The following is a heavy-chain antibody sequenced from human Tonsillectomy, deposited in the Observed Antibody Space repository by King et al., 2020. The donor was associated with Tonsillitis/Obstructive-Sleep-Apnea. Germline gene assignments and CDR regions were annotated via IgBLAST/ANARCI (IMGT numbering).Heavy chain of an antibody. CDR3: AREVDCSSPSCYTPTYYYYMDV. CDR1: GYTFTSYY. J-gene: IGHJ6*03. CDR2: INPSGGST. V-gene: IGHV1-46*01. Sequence: QLVQSGAEVKKPGASVKVSCKASGYTFTSYYMHWVRQAPGQGLEWMGIINPSGGSTSYAQKFQGRVTMTRDTSTSTVYMELSSLRSEDTAVYYCAREVDCSSPSCYTPTYYYYMDVCGKGTTVTVSS. D-gene: IGHD2-2*02.